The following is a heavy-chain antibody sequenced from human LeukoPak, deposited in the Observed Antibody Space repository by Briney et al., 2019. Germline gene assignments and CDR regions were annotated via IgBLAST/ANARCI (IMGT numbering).Heavy chain of an antibody. CDR1: RFTFSNAA. CDR2: IDYDSSHI. D-gene: IGHD3-9*01. Sequence: GGSLRLSCAPSRFTFSNAAMNRVPQAPGQGLEGVSSIDYDSSHIYYAASVRGRFTISRDNARNSVYLQMNSLRVEDTAVYYCARDPLRYLRVGHYDYWGQGTLVAVSS. J-gene: IGHJ4*02. CDR3: ARDPLRYLRVGHYDY. V-gene: IGHV3-21*01.